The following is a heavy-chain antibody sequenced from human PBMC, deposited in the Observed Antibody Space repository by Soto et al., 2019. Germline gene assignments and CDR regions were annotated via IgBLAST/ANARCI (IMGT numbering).Heavy chain of an antibody. CDR3: ARLALLWFGGTGYYYYGMDV. J-gene: IGHJ6*02. D-gene: IGHD3-10*01. V-gene: IGHV4-39*01. CDR1: GGSISSSSYY. Sequence: SETLSLTCTVSGGSISSSSYYWGWIRQPPGKGLEWIGSIYYSGSTYYNPSLKSRVTISVDTSKNQFSLKLSSVTAADTAVYYCARLALLWFGGTGYYYYGMDVWGQGTTVTVSS. CDR2: IYYSGST.